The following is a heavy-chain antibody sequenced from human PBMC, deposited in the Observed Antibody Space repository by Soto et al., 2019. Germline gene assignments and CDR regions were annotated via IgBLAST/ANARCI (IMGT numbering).Heavy chain of an antibody. D-gene: IGHD6-19*01. V-gene: IGHV3-23*01. J-gene: IGHJ4*02. CDR2: PPGSGGSA. Sequence: GGSLRLSCAASGFTFGTYAMNWVRQGTGKGLEWVSSPPGSGGSAYYASSVRGRFTISRYNSKNTVYLQLYSLRPEDSAIYYCAKGGSSGWFYFDFWGQGTQVTVSS. CDR1: GFTFGTYA. CDR3: AKGGSSGWFYFDF.